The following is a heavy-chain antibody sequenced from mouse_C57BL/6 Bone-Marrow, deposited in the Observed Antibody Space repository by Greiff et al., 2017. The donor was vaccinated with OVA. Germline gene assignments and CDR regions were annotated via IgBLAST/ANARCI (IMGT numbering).Heavy chain of an antibody. J-gene: IGHJ2*01. Sequence: EVQVVESGGGLVKPGGSLKLSCAASGFTFSSYTMSWVRQTPEKRLEWVATISGGGGNTYYPDSVKGRFTISRDNAKNTLYLQMSSLRSEDTALYYCARHRNYDYFDYWGQGTTLTVSS. CDR1: GFTFSSYT. V-gene: IGHV5-9*01. D-gene: IGHD2-1*01. CDR2: ISGGGGNT. CDR3: ARHRNYDYFDY.